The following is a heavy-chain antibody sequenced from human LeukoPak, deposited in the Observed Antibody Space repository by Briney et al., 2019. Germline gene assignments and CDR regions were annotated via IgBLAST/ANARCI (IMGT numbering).Heavy chain of an antibody. CDR2: INPNSGNT. V-gene: IGHV1-8*02. D-gene: IGHD3-10*01. Sequence: ASVKVSCKASGYTFTGYYMHWVRQAPGQGLEWMGWINPNSGNTGYAQKFQGRVTMTRDTSTNTAYMELSSLRSEDTAVYYCVRRGVLWFGELWREYYFDYWGQGTLVTVSS. J-gene: IGHJ4*02. CDR1: GYTFTGYY. CDR3: VRRGVLWFGELWREYYFDY.